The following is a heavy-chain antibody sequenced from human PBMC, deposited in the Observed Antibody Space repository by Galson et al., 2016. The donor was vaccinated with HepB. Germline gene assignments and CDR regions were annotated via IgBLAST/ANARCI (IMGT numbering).Heavy chain of an antibody. CDR1: GYNFREYN. Sequence: SVKVSCKASGYNFREYNLHWVRQVPGQGFEWMGWINTVTGGTKYEQQIECRVSLTRDTSMRTVYMELTSLSSDDTAIYYCVRPAANFKCVWFDPWGQGTLVTVSS. V-gene: IGHV1-2*02. CDR2: INTVTGGT. CDR3: VRPAANFKCVWFDP. J-gene: IGHJ5*02.